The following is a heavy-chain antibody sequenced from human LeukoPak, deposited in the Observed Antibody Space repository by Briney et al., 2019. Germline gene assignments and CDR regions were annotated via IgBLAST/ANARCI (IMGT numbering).Heavy chain of an antibody. V-gene: IGHV3-23*01. CDR2: VSGGGTST. CDR1: GFSFSRFA. CDR3: AKRITVSAGFSLDS. D-gene: IGHD6-19*01. Sequence: PGGSLRLSCVGSGFSFSRFAMSWVRQAPGKGLEWVSSVSGGGTSTWYADSVKGRFSISRDDSKNMQFLQMNSLRPEDTALYFCAKRITVSAGFSLDSWGQGILVTVSS. J-gene: IGHJ4*02.